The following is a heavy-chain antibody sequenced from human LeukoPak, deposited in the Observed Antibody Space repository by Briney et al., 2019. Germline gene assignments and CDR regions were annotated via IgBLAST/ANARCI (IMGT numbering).Heavy chain of an antibody. CDR2: ISSSSTII. J-gene: IGHJ3*02. CDR3: GASRQYVGAFDI. Sequence: PGGSLRLSCAASGFTFSSYELYWVRQAPGKGLEWISYISSSSTIIKYADSVRGRFTIPRDDARESLYLQMSSLRADGTAIYYCGASRQYVGAFDIWGQGTLVTVSS. D-gene: IGHD3-16*01. CDR1: GFTFSSYE. V-gene: IGHV3-48*03.